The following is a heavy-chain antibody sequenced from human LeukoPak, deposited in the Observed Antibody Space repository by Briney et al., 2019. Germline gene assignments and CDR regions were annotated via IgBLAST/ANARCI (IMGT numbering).Heavy chain of an antibody. J-gene: IGHJ5*02. CDR2: INSKSGGT. CDR1: GYTLIGYY. V-gene: IGHV1-2*02. Sequence: ASVKVSCKASGYTLIGYYVHWVRQAPGQGLEWMGWINSKSGGTNYAQKFQGRVAMTRDTSISTAYMELSRLRSGDTAVYYCARDLRLGTTTYVLDPWGQGTLVTVSS. D-gene: IGHD1-26*01. CDR3: ARDLRLGTTTYVLDP.